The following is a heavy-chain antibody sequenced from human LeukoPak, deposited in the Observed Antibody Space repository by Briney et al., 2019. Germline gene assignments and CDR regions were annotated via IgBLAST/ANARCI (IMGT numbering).Heavy chain of an antibody. CDR1: GYTFTTYD. D-gene: IGHD1-1*01. CDR2: MNPHSGNT. V-gene: IGHV1-8*01. J-gene: IGHJ6*03. Sequence: ASVKVSCKASGYTFTTYDITWVRQATGQGLEWMGWMNPHSGNTAYAQKYQGRVTMTRNTSISTAYMELSSLRSEDTAVYYCARVENDGYYMDVWRKGTTVTVSS. CDR3: ARVENDGYYMDV.